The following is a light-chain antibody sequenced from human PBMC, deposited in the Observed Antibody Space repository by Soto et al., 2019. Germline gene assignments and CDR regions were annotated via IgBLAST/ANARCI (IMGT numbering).Light chain of an antibody. J-gene: IGKJ1*01. CDR1: QSVSSN. CDR3: QQYNNWPPGT. CDR2: GAS. V-gene: IGKV3-15*01. Sequence: IVLTQPPATLSVSPGERATLSCRASQSVSSNLAWYQQKPGQAPRLLIYGASTRATGIPARFSGSGSGTEFTLTISSLQSEDFAVYYCQQYNNWPPGTFGQGTKVDIK.